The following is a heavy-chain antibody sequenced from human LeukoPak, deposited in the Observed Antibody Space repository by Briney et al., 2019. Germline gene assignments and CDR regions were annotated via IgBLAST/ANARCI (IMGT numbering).Heavy chain of an antibody. Sequence: SETLSLTCAVYGGSFSGYYWSWIRQPPGKGLEWIGEINHSGSTNYNPSLKSRVTISVDTSKNQFSLKLSSVTAADTAVYYCARGVRALEWFQSRYYYYYYMDVWGKGTTVTVSS. CDR2: INHSGST. V-gene: IGHV4-34*01. J-gene: IGHJ6*03. D-gene: IGHD3-3*01. CDR1: GGSFSGYY. CDR3: ARGVRALEWFQSRYYYYYYMDV.